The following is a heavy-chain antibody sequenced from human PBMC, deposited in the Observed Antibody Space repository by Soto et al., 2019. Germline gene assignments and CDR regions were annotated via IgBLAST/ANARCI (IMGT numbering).Heavy chain of an antibody. J-gene: IGHJ4*02. CDR2: ISYDGSNK. CDR1: GFTFSSYG. CDR3: AKDIRRKSQLGYFDY. D-gene: IGHD3-10*01. V-gene: IGHV3-30*18. Sequence: PGGSLRLSCAASGFTFSSYGMHWVRQAPGKGLEWVAVISYDGSNKYYADSVKGRFTISRDNSKNTLYLQMNSLRAEDTAVYYCAKDIRRKSQLGYFDYWGQGTLVTVSS.